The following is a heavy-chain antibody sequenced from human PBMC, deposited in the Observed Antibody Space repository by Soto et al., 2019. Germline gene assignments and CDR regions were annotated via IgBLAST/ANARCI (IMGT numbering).Heavy chain of an antibody. CDR2: ISGSGGST. J-gene: IGHJ4*01. D-gene: IGHD2-15*01. V-gene: IGHV3-23*01. CDR3: AKKLLYCSGGSCYQYYFDY. CDR1: GFTFSSHA. Sequence: GGSLRLSCAASGFTFSSHAMSWDRKAPGKGLEWVSAISGSGGSTYYADSVKGQFTISRDNSKNTLNMQMNSLRAEDLAVYYCAKKLLYCSGGSCYQYYFDYWGQGTLVTVSS.